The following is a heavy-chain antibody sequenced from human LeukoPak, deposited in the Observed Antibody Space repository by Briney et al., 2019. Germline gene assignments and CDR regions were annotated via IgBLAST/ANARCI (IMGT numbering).Heavy chain of an antibody. Sequence: SETLSLTCAVYGGSFSGYYWSWIRQPPGKGLEWIGEINHSGSTNYNPSLKSRVTISVDTPKNQFSLKLSSVTAADTAVYYCARHQQGYDYVWGSYRYTYNWFDPWGQGTLVTVSS. CDR1: GGSFSGYY. J-gene: IGHJ5*02. CDR2: INHSGST. D-gene: IGHD3-16*02. V-gene: IGHV4-34*01. CDR3: ARHQQGYDYVWGSYRYTYNWFDP.